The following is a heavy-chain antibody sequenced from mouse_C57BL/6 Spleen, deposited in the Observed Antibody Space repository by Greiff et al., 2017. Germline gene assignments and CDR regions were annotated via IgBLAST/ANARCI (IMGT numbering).Heavy chain of an antibody. V-gene: IGHV1-64*01. D-gene: IGHD4-1*01. J-gene: IGHJ2*01. CDR2: IHPNSGST. CDR3: AKLGRGGGY. CDR1: GYTFTSYW. Sequence: QVQLQQPGAELVKPGASVKLSCKASGYTFTSYWMHWVKQRPGQGLEWIGMIHPNSGSTNYNEKFKSKATLTVDKSSSTADMQLSSLTSEDSAVYYCAKLGRGGGYWGQGTTRTVSS.